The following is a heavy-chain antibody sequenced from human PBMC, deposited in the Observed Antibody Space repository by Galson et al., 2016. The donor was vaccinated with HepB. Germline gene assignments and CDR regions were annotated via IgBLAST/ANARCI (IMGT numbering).Heavy chain of an antibody. CDR2: IDPSDSYT. V-gene: IGHV5-10-1*01. D-gene: IGHD3-3*01. CDR3: ATGDYDFPEGY. Sequence: QSGAEVKAPGESLTISCKGSGYSFTSYWISWVRQVPGKGLEWMGRIDPSDSYTNYSPSFRGHVTISADKSISTAYLQWTSLKAPDTAMYYCATGDYDFPEGYWGQGTLVTVSS. J-gene: IGHJ4*02. CDR1: GYSFTSYW.